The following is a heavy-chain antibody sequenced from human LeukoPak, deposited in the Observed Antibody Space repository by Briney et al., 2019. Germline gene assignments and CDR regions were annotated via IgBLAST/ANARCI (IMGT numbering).Heavy chain of an antibody. J-gene: IGHJ4*02. V-gene: IGHV1-46*01. Sequence: GASVKVSCKASGYTFTSYHIHWVRQAPGQGLEIMGIINPSGGSTTYAQKFQGRVTMTRDTSTSTVYMELSSLRSEDTAVYYCAKLAAAGTAHYYFDYWGQGTLVTVSS. D-gene: IGHD6-13*01. CDR2: INPSGGST. CDR1: GYTFTSYH. CDR3: AKLAAAGTAHYYFDY.